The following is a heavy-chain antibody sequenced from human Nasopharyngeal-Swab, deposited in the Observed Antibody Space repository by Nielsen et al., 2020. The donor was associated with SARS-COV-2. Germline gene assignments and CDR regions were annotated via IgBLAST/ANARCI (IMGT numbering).Heavy chain of an antibody. J-gene: IGHJ4*02. V-gene: IGHV3-23*01. CDR1: GFTFSSYA. D-gene: IGHD6-19*01. CDR3: AKSGRYSSV. CDR2: IGGSGGST. Sequence: GESLKISCAASGFTFSSYAMSWVRQTPGKGLEWVSAIGGSGGSTYYADSVKGRFTISRDNSKNTLYLQMNSLRAEDTAVYYCAKSGRYSSVWGQGTQVTVSS.